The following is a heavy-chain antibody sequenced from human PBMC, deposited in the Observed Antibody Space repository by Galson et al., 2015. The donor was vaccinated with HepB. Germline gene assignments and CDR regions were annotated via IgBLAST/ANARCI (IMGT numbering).Heavy chain of an antibody. Sequence: SLRLSCAASGFTFSSYWMSWVRQAPGKGLEWVANIKQDGSEKYYVDSVKGRFTISRDNAKNSLYLQMNSLRAEDTAVYYCARDPPFGVAGTDYYYYYGMDVWGQGTTVTVSS. D-gene: IGHD3-3*01. CDR3: ARDPPFGVAGTDYYYYYGMDV. J-gene: IGHJ6*02. V-gene: IGHV3-7*03. CDR1: GFTFSSYW. CDR2: IKQDGSEK.